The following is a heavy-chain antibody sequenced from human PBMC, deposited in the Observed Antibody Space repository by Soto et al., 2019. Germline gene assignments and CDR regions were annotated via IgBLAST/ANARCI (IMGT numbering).Heavy chain of an antibody. Sequence: GGSLRLSCAASGFTFSSYAMSWVRQAPGKGLEWVSAISGSGGSTYYADSVKGRFTISRDNSKNTLYLQMNSLRAEDTAVYYCAKEGGNSAPYYYGMDVWGQGTTVTVSS. V-gene: IGHV3-23*01. CDR3: AKEGGNSAPYYYGMDV. J-gene: IGHJ6*02. CDR1: GFTFSSYA. D-gene: IGHD2-21*02. CDR2: ISGSGGST.